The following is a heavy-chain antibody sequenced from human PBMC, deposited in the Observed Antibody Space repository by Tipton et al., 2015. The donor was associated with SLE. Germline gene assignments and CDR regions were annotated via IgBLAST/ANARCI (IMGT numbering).Heavy chain of an antibody. CDR2: INHSGST. CDR3: ARGWAARLLWFGESKGHFDY. CDR1: GGSFSGYY. D-gene: IGHD3-10*01. V-gene: IGHV4-34*01. Sequence: LRLSCAVYGGSFSGYYWSWIRQPPGKGLEWIGEINHSGSTNYNPSLKSRVTISADTSKNQFSLKLSSVTAADTAVYYCARGWAARLLWFGESKGHFDYWGQGTLVTVSS. J-gene: IGHJ4*02.